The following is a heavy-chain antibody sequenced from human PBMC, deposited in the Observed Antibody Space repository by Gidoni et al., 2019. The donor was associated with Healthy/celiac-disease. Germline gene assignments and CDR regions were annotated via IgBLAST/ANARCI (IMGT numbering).Heavy chain of an antibody. CDR2: ISGSGGST. V-gene: IGHV3-23*01. J-gene: IGHJ6*02. CDR3: AKGGDRAHYYYGMDV. CDR1: GFTFRSYA. D-gene: IGHD3-16*01. Sequence: EVQLLESGGGLVQPGGSLRLSCAASGFTFRSYAMSWVRQAPGKGLEWVSAISGSGGSTYYADSVKGRFTISRDNSKNTLYLQMNSLRAEDTAVYYCAKGGDRAHYYYGMDVWGQGTTVTVSS.